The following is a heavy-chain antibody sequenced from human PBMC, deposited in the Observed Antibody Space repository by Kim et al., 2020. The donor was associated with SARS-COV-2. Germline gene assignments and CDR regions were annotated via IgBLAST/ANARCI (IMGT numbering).Heavy chain of an antibody. J-gene: IGHJ3*02. V-gene: IGHV4-34*01. CDR1: GGSFSGYY. D-gene: IGHD6-13*01. CDR2: INHSGST. Sequence: SETLSLTCAVYGGSFSGYYWSWIRQPPGKGLEWIGEINHSGSTNYNPSLKSRVTISVDTSKNQFSLKLSSVTAADTAVYYCARGGYSRRWDGNKNAFDN. CDR3: ARGGYSRRWDGNKNAFDN.